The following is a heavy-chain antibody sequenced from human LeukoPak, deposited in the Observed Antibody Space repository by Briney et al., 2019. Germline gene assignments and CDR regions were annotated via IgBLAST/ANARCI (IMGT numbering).Heavy chain of an antibody. CDR3: ARQVAVAGKAGADF. CDR2: IYTTRST. J-gene: IGHJ4*02. Sequence: SETLSLPCTLSGGSISSYYWSWLRQPAGKGLEGIGRIYTTRSTNYNPSLKSRVNMSIDTSKNQLSLKLSSVHAAGTTVYYCARQVAVAGKAGADFWGQGTLVTVSS. CDR1: GGSISSYY. V-gene: IGHV4-4*07. D-gene: IGHD6-19*01.